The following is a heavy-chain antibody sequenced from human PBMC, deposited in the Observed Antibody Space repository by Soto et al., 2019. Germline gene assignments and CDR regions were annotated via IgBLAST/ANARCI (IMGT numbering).Heavy chain of an antibody. CDR3: AKLLRYFDWSSAYYFDY. Sequence: GGSLRLSCAASGFTFSSYAMSWVRQAPGKGLEWVSAISGSGGSTYYADSVKGRFTISRDNSKNTLYLQMNSLRAEDTAVYYCAKLLRYFDWSSAYYFDYWGQGTLVTVSS. CDR1: GFTFSSYA. CDR2: ISGSGGST. V-gene: IGHV3-23*01. D-gene: IGHD3-9*01. J-gene: IGHJ4*02.